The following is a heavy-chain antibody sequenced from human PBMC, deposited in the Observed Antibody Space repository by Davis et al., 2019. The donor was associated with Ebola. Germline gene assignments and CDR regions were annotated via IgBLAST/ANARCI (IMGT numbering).Heavy chain of an antibody. J-gene: IGHJ4*02. CDR2: INHSGST. CDR3: ARHSFTIFGVVIIPEGFDY. Sequence: MPSETLSLTCAVYGGSFSGYYWSWIRQPPGKGLEWIGEINHSGSTNYNPSLKSRVTISVDTSKNQFSLKLSSVTAADTAVYYCARHSFTIFGVVIIPEGFDYWGQGTLVTVSS. V-gene: IGHV4-34*01. CDR1: GGSFSGYY. D-gene: IGHD3-3*01.